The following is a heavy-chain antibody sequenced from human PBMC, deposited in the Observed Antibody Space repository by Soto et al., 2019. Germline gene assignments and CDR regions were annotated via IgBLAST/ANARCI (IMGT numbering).Heavy chain of an antibody. D-gene: IGHD6-6*01. CDR2: ISSNGIGT. CDR3: ARRARADYYYMDV. V-gene: IGHV3-64*01. J-gene: IGHJ6*03. CDR1: GFTFSSDA. Sequence: EVQLVESGGGLAQPGGSLSLSCAASGFTFSSDAMDWVRQAPGKGREYVSGISSNGIGTYYASSVKGRFTISRDNSRDTVYLQMDSLRPEDMAVYYCARRARADYYYMDVWGKGTTVTVS.